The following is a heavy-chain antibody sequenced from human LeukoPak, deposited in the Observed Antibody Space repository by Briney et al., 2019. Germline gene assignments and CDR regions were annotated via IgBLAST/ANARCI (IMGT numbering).Heavy chain of an antibody. Sequence: PGGSLRLSCTASGFSFGDYAMSWGRQGPGKGLEWGGFIRSKAYGGTTEYAASVKGRFTISRDDCKSIAYLQMNSLKTEDTAVYYCTRVSGYCTNGVCFLSYYYMDVWGKGTTVTVSS. CDR3: TRVSGYCTNGVCFLSYYYMDV. V-gene: IGHV3-49*04. CDR1: GFSFGDYA. D-gene: IGHD2-8*01. CDR2: IRSKAYGGTT. J-gene: IGHJ6*03.